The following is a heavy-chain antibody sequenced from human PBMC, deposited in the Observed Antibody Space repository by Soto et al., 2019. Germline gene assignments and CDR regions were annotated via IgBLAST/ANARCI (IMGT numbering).Heavy chain of an antibody. CDR1: GFTFSVST. J-gene: IGHJ4*02. Sequence: GGSLRLSCSASGFTFSVSTMNWFRQAPGKGLEWVSGIYGNGGGTFYVDSVKGRFTISRDNSKNTLYLQMNSLRAEDTAVYYCAKDMQPDSRWEIDYWGQGTLVTVSS. CDR2: IYGNGGGT. CDR3: AKDMQPDSRWEIDY. D-gene: IGHD1-26*01. V-gene: IGHV3-23*01.